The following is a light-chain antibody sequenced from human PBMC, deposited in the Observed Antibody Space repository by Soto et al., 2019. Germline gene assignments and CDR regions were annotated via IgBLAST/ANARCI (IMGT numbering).Light chain of an antibody. Sequence: QSALTQPASVSGSPGQSITISCTGTSSDVGSYNLVSWYQQHPGKAPKLMIYEVSKRPSGVSNRFSGSKSGNTASLTISGLQAEDEADDYCCSSAGSSTSVFGGGTKVTVL. J-gene: IGLJ2*01. CDR1: SSDVGSYNL. CDR3: CSSAGSSTSV. V-gene: IGLV2-23*02. CDR2: EVS.